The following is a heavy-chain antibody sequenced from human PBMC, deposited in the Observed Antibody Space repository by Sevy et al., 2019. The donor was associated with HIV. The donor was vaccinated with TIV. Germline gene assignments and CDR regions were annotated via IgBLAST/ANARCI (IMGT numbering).Heavy chain of an antibody. J-gene: IGHJ3*02. CDR3: ARRNDFDI. CDR2: VYYTGGT. Sequence: SENLSLTCTVSGGSINSDHWNWIRQPPGKGLEWIGYVYYTGGTNYNPSLKSRVTISVDRTKNQFSLKLTSVTAADTAVYYCARRNDFDIWGQGTMVTVSS. V-gene: IGHV4-59*08. CDR1: GGSINSDH.